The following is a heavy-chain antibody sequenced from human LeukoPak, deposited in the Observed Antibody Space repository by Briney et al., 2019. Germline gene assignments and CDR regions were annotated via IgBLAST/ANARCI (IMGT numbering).Heavy chain of an antibody. J-gene: IGHJ4*02. Sequence: SETLSLTCTVSGGSISSSSYYWGWLRQPPGKGLEWIGSIYYSGSTYYNPSLTSRVTISVDTSKNQYSLKLSSVTAADTAVYYCASWEKDIGVVPAAINHWGQGTLVTVSS. V-gene: IGHV4-39*01. CDR1: GGSISSSSYY. CDR3: ASWEKDIGVVPAAINH. CDR2: IYYSGST. D-gene: IGHD2-2*02.